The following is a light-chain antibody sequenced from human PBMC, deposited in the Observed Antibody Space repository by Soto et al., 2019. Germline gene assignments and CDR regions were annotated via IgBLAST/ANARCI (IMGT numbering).Light chain of an antibody. CDR1: QSVSSSY. CDR3: QQYGSSPRT. CDR2: GAS. V-gene: IGKV3-20*01. Sequence: EIVLTQSPGTLSLSPGERATLSCRASQSVSSSYLAWYQQKPGQAPRLLIYGASSRATGIPDRFSGSGSGTDFTLTISRLEPEDFEVYYCQQYGSSPRTLGQGTKVDLK. J-gene: IGKJ1*01.